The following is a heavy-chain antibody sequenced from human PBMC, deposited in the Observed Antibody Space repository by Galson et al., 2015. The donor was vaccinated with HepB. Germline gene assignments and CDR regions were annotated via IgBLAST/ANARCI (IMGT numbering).Heavy chain of an antibody. CDR3: AREAYGDHFLDS. CDR2: MTYDGSNE. V-gene: IGHV3-30*03. J-gene: IGHJ4*02. Sequence: SLRLSCAASGFVFRNYAMHWVRQAPGKGLEWVAVMTYDGSNEYYADSVKGRFTISRDYSKDTLYLQMNSLRVEDTAVYFCAREAYGDHFLDSWGQGTLVSVSS. CDR1: GFVFRNYA. D-gene: IGHD4-17*01.